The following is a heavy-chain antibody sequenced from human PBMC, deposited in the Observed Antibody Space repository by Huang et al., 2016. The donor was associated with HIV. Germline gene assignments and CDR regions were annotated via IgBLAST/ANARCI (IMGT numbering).Heavy chain of an antibody. Sequence: QVQLQQWGAGLLKPSETLSLTCAVYGGSFTGYYWSWFRQPPGQGREWIGEIDHSGRTNDNRARKSGVTMTVDTSKNQFSLKLSSGTAADTAMYYCASGPYSARTLDFWGQGTLVTVSS. CDR3: ASGPYSARTLDF. CDR1: GGSFTGYY. J-gene: IGHJ4*02. D-gene: IGHD6-6*01. V-gene: IGHV4-34*01. CDR2: IDHSGRT.